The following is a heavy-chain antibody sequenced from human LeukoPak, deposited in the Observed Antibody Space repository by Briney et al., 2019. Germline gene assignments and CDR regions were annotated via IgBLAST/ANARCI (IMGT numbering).Heavy chain of an antibody. CDR1: GFTFSSYS. CDR2: ISSSSSTI. Sequence: GSLRLSCAASGFTFSSYSMNWVRQAPGKGLEWVSYISSSSSTIYYADSVKGRFTISRDNAKNSLYLQMNSLRDEDTAVYYCARVRYSGYDLDAFDIWGQGTMVTVSS. V-gene: IGHV3-48*02. J-gene: IGHJ3*02. D-gene: IGHD5-12*01. CDR3: ARVRYSGYDLDAFDI.